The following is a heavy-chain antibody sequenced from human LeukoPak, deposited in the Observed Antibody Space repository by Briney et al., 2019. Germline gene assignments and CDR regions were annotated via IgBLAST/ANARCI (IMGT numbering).Heavy chain of an antibody. J-gene: IGHJ4*02. Sequence: TGGSLRLSCAASGFTFSSYAMSWVRQAPGKGLEWVSGPSGSGGNTYYADSAKGRFIISRDNSKNTLYLQMNSLRAEDTAVYYCATAPLTFGGVIVYPMSNYWGQGTLVTVSS. CDR2: PSGSGGNT. D-gene: IGHD3-16*02. V-gene: IGHV3-23*01. CDR3: ATAPLTFGGVIVYPMSNY. CDR1: GFTFSSYA.